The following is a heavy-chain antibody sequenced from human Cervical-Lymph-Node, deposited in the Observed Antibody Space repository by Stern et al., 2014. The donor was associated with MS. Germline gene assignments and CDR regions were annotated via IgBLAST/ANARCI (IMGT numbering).Heavy chain of an antibody. CDR1: GFTLDDYP. D-gene: IGHD3-16*01. J-gene: IGHJ6*02. CDR3: AKPLYHSYGMDV. Sequence: EVQLVESGGGLVQPGRSLRLSCEASGFTLDDYPIPWVRQGPGKGLEGVSGISWNSGKIGYADSVKGRFTISRDNAKNSLYLQMNSLRAEDTALYYCAKPLYHSYGMDVWGQGTTVTVSS. V-gene: IGHV3-9*01. CDR2: ISWNSGKI.